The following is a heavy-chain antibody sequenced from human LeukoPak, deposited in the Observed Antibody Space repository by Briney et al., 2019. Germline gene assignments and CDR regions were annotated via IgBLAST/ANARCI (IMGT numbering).Heavy chain of an antibody. Sequence: SETLSLTCIVSGGPIDTYYWSWIRQPPGKGLEWIGYIYGSGYTNYNPSLKSRVTMSIDTSKNHFSLKLTSVTAADTATYYCARETSLAGFASGLGFNYWGQGILVTVSS. CDR2: IYGSGYT. CDR1: GGPIDTYY. CDR3: ARETSLAGFASGLGFNY. J-gene: IGHJ4*02. V-gene: IGHV4-59*01. D-gene: IGHD6-19*01.